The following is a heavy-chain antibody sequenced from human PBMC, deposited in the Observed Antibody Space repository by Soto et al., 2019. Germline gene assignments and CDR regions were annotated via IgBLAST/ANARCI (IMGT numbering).Heavy chain of an antibody. CDR1: GFSLSTSGVG. V-gene: IGHV2-5*02. CDR2: IYWDDDK. Sequence: QITLKESGPTLVKPTQPLTLTCTFSGFSLSTSGVGVGWIRQPPGKALEWLALIYWDDDKRYSPSLKSRLTITKDTSKNQVVLTMTNMDPVDTATYYCAHRLGGCSGGSCYGENWFDPWGQGTLVTVSS. J-gene: IGHJ5*02. D-gene: IGHD2-15*01. CDR3: AHRLGGCSGGSCYGENWFDP.